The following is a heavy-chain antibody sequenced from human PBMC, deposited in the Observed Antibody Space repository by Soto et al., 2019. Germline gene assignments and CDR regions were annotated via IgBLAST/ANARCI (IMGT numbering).Heavy chain of an antibody. V-gene: IGHV5-51*01. Sequence: GESLKISCKGSGYSFTSYWIGWVRQMPGKGLEWMGIIYPGDSDTRYSPSFQGQVTISADKSISTAYLQWCSLKASDTAMYYCARHRGEGNYDILTGYYSNRPRVSYYYYMDVWGKGTTVTVSS. CDR1: GYSFTSYW. D-gene: IGHD3-9*01. CDR3: ARHRGEGNYDILTGYYSNRPRVSYYYYMDV. CDR2: IYPGDSDT. J-gene: IGHJ6*03.